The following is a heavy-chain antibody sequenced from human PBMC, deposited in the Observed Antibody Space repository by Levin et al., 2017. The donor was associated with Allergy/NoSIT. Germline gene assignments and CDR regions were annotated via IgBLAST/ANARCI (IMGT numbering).Heavy chain of an antibody. J-gene: IGHJ4*02. CDR2: ISASGGST. V-gene: IGHV3-23*01. Sequence: GGSLRLSCAASGFPFTTYALGWVRQAPGQGLEWVSVISASGGSTDYADSVKGRFTISRDNSKNTLYLQMNSLRADDTAVYYCAKGPFSSSSRGYYFDFWGQGALVTVSS. CDR3: AKGPFSSSSRGYYFDF. D-gene: IGHD6-6*01. CDR1: GFPFTTYA.